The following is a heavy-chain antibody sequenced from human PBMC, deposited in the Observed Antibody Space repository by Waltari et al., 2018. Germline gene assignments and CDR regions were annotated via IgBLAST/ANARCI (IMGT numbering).Heavy chain of an antibody. D-gene: IGHD3-10*01. CDR3: ARNYGSGRFSYYYYAMDV. Sequence: EVQLVESGGGLVQPGGSLRLSCAASRFTFSSYWMSWVRQGPGKGLEGVANIKFDGAEEYYVDSVKGRFTVSRDNAKNLLYLHMNSLRAEDTAVYYCARNYGSGRFSYYYYAMDVWGRGTTVTVSS. J-gene: IGHJ6*02. CDR1: RFTFSSYW. V-gene: IGHV3-7*01. CDR2: IKFDGAEE.